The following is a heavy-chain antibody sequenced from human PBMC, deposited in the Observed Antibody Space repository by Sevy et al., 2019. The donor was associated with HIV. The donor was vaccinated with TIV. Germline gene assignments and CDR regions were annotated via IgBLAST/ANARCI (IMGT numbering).Heavy chain of an antibody. V-gene: IGHV4-59*08. Sequence: LETLSLTYTVSGGSISTYYWSWIRQPPGKGLEWIGEITYTGTTNYNPSLQSRVTLSVDTSRNQFSLTLSSVTAADTGFYYCARQGTRGSYPIWGQGTLVTVSS. CDR2: ITYTGTT. CDR3: ARQGTRGSYPI. CDR1: GGSISTYY. J-gene: IGHJ1*01. D-gene: IGHD1-26*01.